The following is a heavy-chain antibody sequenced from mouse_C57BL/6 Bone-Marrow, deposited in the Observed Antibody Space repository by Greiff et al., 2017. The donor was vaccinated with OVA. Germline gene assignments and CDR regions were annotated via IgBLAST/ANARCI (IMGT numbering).Heavy chain of an antibody. CDR2: IRLKSDNYAT. Sequence: EVKLMESGGGLVQPGGSMKLSCVASGFTFSNYWMNWVRQSPEKGLEWVAQIRLKSDNYATHYAESVKGRFTISRDDSKSSVYLQMNNLRAEDTGIYYCTGYYYGSSYVYYFDYWGQGTTLTVSS. D-gene: IGHD1-1*01. J-gene: IGHJ2*01. V-gene: IGHV6-3*01. CDR3: TGYYYGSSYVYYFDY. CDR1: GFTFSNYW.